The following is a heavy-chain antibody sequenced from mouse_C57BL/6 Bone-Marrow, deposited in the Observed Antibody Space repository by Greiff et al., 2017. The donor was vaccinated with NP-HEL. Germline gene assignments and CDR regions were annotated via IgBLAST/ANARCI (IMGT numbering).Heavy chain of an antibody. D-gene: IGHD1-1*01. CDR2: IYWDDDK. V-gene: IGHV8-12*01. CDR1: GFSLSTSGMG. CDR3: ARRVITTVVAHYWYFDV. J-gene: IGHJ1*03. Sequence: QVQLKESGPGILQSSQTLSLTCSFSGFSLSTSGMGVSWIRQPSGKGLEWLAHIYWDDDKRYNPSLKSRLTISKDTSRNQVFLKITSVDTADTATYYCARRVITTVVAHYWYFDVWGTGTTVTVSS.